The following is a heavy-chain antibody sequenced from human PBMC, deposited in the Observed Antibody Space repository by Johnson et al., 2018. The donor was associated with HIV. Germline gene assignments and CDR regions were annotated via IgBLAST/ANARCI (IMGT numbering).Heavy chain of an antibody. D-gene: IGHD6-19*01. J-gene: IGHJ3*02. V-gene: IGHV3-72*01. CDR1: GFTLTDHY. Sequence: VQLVESGGDLVQPGGSLRLSCAASGFTLTDHYMDWVRQAPGKGLEWVGRTRNKANSYTTEYAASVKGRFTISRDASKNSMYLQMNSLRAEDTGVYYCARYTSGWYIGADAFDIWGQGTMVTVSS. CDR2: TRNKANSYTT. CDR3: ARYTSGWYIGADAFDI.